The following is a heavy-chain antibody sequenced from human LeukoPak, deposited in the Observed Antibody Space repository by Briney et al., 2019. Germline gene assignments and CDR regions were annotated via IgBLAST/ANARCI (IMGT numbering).Heavy chain of an antibody. CDR2: IWYDGSNK. V-gene: IGHV3-33*06. J-gene: IGHJ5*02. CDR1: GFTFSSYG. D-gene: IGHD3-3*01. CDR3: AKDQYYDFWSGYSVWFDP. Sequence: PGGSLRLSCAASGFTFSSYGMHWVRQAPGKGLEWVAVIWYDGSNKYYADSVKGRFTISRDNSKNTLYLQMNSLRAEDTAVYYCAKDQYYDFWSGYSVWFDPWGQGTLVTVSS.